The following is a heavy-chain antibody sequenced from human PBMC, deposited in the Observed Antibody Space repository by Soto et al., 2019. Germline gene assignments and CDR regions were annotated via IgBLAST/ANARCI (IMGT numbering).Heavy chain of an antibody. CDR2: INPNSGGT. CDR3: ARVGRLVRGIRVTYFDY. J-gene: IGHJ4*02. D-gene: IGHD3-10*01. V-gene: IGHV1-2*02. CDR1: GYTFTDYF. Sequence: QVQLVQSGAEVRKPGASVKVSCKASGYTFTDYFLHWVRQAPGQGLEWMGWINPNSGGTTYAQKWQGRVNMTRHTSITTASMEVHRLQSDDTAVYYCARVGRLVRGIRVTYFDYWGQGTLVTASS.